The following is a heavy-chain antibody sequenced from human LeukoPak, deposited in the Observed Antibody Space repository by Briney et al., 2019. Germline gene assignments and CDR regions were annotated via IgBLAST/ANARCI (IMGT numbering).Heavy chain of an antibody. CDR2: INAGNGNT. Sequence: GASVKVSCKASGYTFTSYATHWVRQAPGQRLEWMGWINAGNGNTKYSQKFQGRVTITRDTSASTAYMELSSLRSEDTAVYYCARGIVATIFSPPSYGMDVWGQGTTVTVSS. CDR1: GYTFTSYA. D-gene: IGHD5-12*01. J-gene: IGHJ6*02. CDR3: ARGIVATIFSPPSYGMDV. V-gene: IGHV1-3*01.